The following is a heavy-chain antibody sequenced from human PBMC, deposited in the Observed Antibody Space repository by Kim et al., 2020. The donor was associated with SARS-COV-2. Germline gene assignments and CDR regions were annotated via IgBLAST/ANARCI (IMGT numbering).Heavy chain of an antibody. V-gene: IGHV4-59*11. Sequence: ETLSLTCTVSGVSISTHHWTWIRQPPGKPLEWIGYIYYTGSDNYNLSLKSRVTMSLDTATNQFSLKLSSVATADAAVYYCAKWAYTSGWGGFDYWGQGILVTVSS. CDR2: IYYTGSD. D-gene: IGHD6-19*01. J-gene: IGHJ4*02. CDR1: GVSISTHH. CDR3: AKWAYTSGWGGFDY.